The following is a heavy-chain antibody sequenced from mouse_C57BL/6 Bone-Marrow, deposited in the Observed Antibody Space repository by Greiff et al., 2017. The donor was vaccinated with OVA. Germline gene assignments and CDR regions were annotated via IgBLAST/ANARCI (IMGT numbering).Heavy chain of an antibody. CDR2: ISSGSSTI. J-gene: IGHJ2*01. V-gene: IGHV5-17*01. Sequence: EVMLVESGGGLVKPGGSLKLSCAASGFTFSDYGMHWVRQAPEKGLEWVAYISSGSSTIYYADTVKGRFTISRDNAKNTLCLQMTSLRSEDTAVYYCARSDYDYFDYWGRGTALTVSS. CDR1: GFTFSDYG. D-gene: IGHD2-4*01. CDR3: ARSDYDYFDY.